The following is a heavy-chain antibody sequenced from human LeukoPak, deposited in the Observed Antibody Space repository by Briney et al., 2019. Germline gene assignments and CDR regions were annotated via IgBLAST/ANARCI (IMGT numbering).Heavy chain of an antibody. Sequence: SVKVSCKASGGTFNNYAISWVRQAPGQGLEWMGGIIPIFNTTHYAQNFQGRVTITTDESTSTAYIELSSLRSEDTAVYYCATDQGHNWLDPWGQGTLVTVSS. J-gene: IGHJ5*02. CDR1: GGTFNNYA. CDR3: ATDQGHNWLDP. CDR2: IIPIFNTT. V-gene: IGHV1-69*05.